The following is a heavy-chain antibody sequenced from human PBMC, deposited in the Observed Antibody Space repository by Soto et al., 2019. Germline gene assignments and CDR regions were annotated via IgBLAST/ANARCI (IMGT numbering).Heavy chain of an antibody. CDR3: AKALGNPYYYYYMDV. CDR1: GFNFNIYA. Sequence: EVQLLESGGGLVQPGGSLRLSCAASGFNFNIYAMTWVRQAPGKGLEWVSTISPGGDSTYFADSVKDRVTISRDNSKNTLSLQMNSLRAEDTATYFCAKALGNPYYYYYMDVWGTGTTVTVSS. CDR2: ISPGGDST. V-gene: IGHV3-23*01. D-gene: IGHD1-1*01. J-gene: IGHJ6*03.